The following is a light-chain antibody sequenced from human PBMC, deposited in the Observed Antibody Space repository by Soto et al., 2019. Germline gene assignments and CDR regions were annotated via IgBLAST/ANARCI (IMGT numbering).Light chain of an antibody. CDR1: SSDVGGYNH. V-gene: IGLV2-14*01. J-gene: IGLJ2*01. CDR3: CSYTSLSTVV. CDR2: AVS. Sequence: QSVLTQPASVSGSPGQSITISCTGTSSDVGGYNHVSWYQHSPGKAPKLILFAVSDRPSGVSHRFSGCKSGNTASLTISGLQADDEADYYCCSYTSLSTVVFGGGTKLTVL.